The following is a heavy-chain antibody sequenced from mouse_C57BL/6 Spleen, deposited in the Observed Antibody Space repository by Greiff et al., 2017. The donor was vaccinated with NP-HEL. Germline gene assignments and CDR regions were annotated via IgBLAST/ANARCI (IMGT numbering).Heavy chain of an antibody. CDR3: ARGGPYYYGSSYWYFDV. CDR1: GFTFSDYY. CDR2: INYDGSST. J-gene: IGHJ1*03. D-gene: IGHD1-1*01. V-gene: IGHV5-16*01. Sequence: EVMLVESEGGLVQPGSSMKLSCTASGFTFSDYYMAWVRQVPEKGLEWVANINYDGSSTYYLDSLKSRFIISRDNAKNILYLQMSSLKSEDTATYYCARGGPYYYGSSYWYFDVWGTGTTVTVSS.